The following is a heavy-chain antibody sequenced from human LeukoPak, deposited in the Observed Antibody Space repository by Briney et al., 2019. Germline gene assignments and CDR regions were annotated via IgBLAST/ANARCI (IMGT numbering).Heavy chain of an antibody. CDR2: INPNSGDT. Sequence: ASVKASCKTSGYSFSDNYMHWVRQAPGQGLEWMGWINPNSGDTNYAQKFQGRVTMTRDASISTVYLELSRLRSDDTAVYYCAREVYGDSSFDYWGQGTLATVSS. J-gene: IGHJ4*02. D-gene: IGHD4-17*01. V-gene: IGHV1-2*02. CDR3: AREVYGDSSFDY. CDR1: GYSFSDNY.